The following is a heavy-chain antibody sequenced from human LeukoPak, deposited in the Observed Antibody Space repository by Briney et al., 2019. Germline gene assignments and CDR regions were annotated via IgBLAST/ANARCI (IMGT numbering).Heavy chain of an antibody. V-gene: IGHV3-30*03. CDR2: ISYDGSNK. CDR1: GFTFNNFE. CDR3: ASTVTNEADDY. D-gene: IGHD4-11*01. J-gene: IGHJ4*02. Sequence: PGGSLRLSCAASGFTFNNFEMNWVRQAPGKGLEWVAVISYDGSNKYYADSVKGRFTISRDNSKNTLYLQMNSLRAEDTAVYYCASTVTNEADDYWGQGTLVTVSS.